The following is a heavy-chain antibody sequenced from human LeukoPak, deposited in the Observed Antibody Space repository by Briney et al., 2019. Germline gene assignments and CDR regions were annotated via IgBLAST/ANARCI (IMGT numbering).Heavy chain of an antibody. CDR1: GFTVSSNY. CDR3: ARDLNYDIAY. V-gene: IGHV3-53*01. CDR2: IYSGGST. J-gene: IGHJ4*02. D-gene: IGHD3-22*01. Sequence: HPGGSLRLSCAASGFTVSSNYMSWVRQAPGKGLEWVSVIYSGGSTYYADSVKGRFTISRDNSKNTLSLQMNSLRAEDTAVYYCARDLNYDIAYWGQGTLVTVSS.